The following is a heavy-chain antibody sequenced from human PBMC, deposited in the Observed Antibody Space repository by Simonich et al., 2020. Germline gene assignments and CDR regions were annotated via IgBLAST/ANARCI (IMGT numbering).Heavy chain of an antibody. CDR1: GFTFSSYG. CDR3: AKESTVSRWDYYYGMDV. V-gene: IGHV3-30*02. J-gene: IGHJ6*02. D-gene: IGHD4-17*01. CDR2: IWYDGSNK. Sequence: QVQLVESGGGVVQPGRSLRLSCAASGFTFSSYGMHWVRQAPGKRLDGVAFIWYDGSNKYYADSVKGRFTISRDNSKNTLYLQMNSLRAEDTAMYYCAKESTVSRWDYYYGMDVWGQGTTVTVSS.